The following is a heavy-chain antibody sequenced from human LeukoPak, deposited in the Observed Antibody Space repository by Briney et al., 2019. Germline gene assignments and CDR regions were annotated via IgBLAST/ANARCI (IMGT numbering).Heavy chain of an antibody. V-gene: IGHV4-39*01. Sequence: SETLSLTCTVSGGSISSSTYYWGWIRQPPGKGLEWIGIIYYSGSTYYNPSLNSRVTISIDTSKNQFSLKLSSVTAADTAVYYCAGPLLTYYSDSSGYSWGQGTLVTVSS. CDR2: IYYSGST. CDR3: AGPLLTYYSDSSGYS. CDR1: GGSISSSTYY. J-gene: IGHJ4*02. D-gene: IGHD3-22*01.